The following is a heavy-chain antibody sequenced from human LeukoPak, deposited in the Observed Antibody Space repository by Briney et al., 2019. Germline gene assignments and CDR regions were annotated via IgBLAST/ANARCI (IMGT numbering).Heavy chain of an antibody. D-gene: IGHD3-3*01. V-gene: IGHV3-23*01. Sequence: GGSLRLSCAVSGFTYGNYAMSWVRQAPGKGLEWVSTINGYGSNTYYADSVKGRFSISRDNSNNTLSLQMNSLRAEDTAVYYCAKVPDYDFWNEISSSFDYWGQGTLVTASS. CDR3: AKVPDYDFWNEISSSFDY. CDR1: GFTYGNYA. J-gene: IGHJ4*02. CDR2: INGYGSNT.